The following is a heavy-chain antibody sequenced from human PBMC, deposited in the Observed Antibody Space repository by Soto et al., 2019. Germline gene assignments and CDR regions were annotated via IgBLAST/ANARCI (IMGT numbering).Heavy chain of an antibody. CDR3: ARHIYSSFSGPFDP. D-gene: IGHD6-6*01. V-gene: IGHV4-39*01. CDR1: GGSISSSSYY. J-gene: IGHJ5*02. CDR2: IYYSGST. Sequence: QLQLQESGPGLVKPSETLSLTCTVSGGSISSSSYYWGWIRQPPGKGLEWIGSIYYSGSTYYNPSLKSRVTISVDTSKNQFSLKLSSVTAADTAVYYCARHIYSSFSGPFDPWGQGTLVTVSS.